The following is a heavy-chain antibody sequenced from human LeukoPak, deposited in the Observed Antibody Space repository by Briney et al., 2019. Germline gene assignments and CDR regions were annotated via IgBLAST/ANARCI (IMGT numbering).Heavy chain of an antibody. D-gene: IGHD3-3*01. CDR2: LYTTGNT. CDR1: GGSITTYD. J-gene: IGHJ6*03. Sequence: PSETLSLTCTVSGGSITTYDWSWIRQPPGKGLEWIGYLYTTGNTNYNRSLASRVTLSLDTAKNQFSLTLSSVTAADTAVYYCAKHDTLFGAAHFYMDVWGKGTTVTVSS. V-gene: IGHV4-59*08. CDR3: AKHDTLFGAAHFYMDV.